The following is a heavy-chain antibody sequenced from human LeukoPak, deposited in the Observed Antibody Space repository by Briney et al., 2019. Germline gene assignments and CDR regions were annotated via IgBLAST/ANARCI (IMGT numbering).Heavy chain of an antibody. CDR3: ARAGVGSGWSTNYFDY. Sequence: GASVKVSCKASGYTFTSYYIHWVRQAPGQGLEWMGIINPSGGSTSSAQKFQGRVTMTRDTSTTTVYMELSSLRSEDTAVYYCARAGVGSGWSTNYFDYWGQGTLVTASS. V-gene: IGHV1-46*01. D-gene: IGHD6-19*01. CDR1: GYTFTSYY. J-gene: IGHJ4*02. CDR2: INPSGGST.